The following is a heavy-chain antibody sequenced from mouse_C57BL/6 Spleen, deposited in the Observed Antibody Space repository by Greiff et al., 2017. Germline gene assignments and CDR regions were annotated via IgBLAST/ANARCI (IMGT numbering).Heavy chain of an antibody. CDR1: GYSITSGYY. Sequence: EVKLMESGPGLVKPSQSLSLTCSVTGYSITSGYYWNWIRQFPGNKLEWMGYISYDGSNNYNPSLKNRISITRDTSKNQFFLKLNSVTTEDTATYYCAREGDDGYGYFDYWGQGTTLTVSS. CDR2: ISYDGSN. J-gene: IGHJ2*01. D-gene: IGHD2-3*01. V-gene: IGHV3-6*01. CDR3: AREGDDGYGYFDY.